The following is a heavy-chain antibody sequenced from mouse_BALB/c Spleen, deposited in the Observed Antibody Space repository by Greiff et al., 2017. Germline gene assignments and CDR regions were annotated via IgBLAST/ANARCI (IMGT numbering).Heavy chain of an antibody. CDR3: ARSYGNYENYAMDY. CDR1: GFTFSSYG. Sequence: EVMLVESGGDLVKPGGSLKLSCAASGFTFSSYGMSWVRQTPDKRLEWVATISSGGSYTYYPDSVKGRFTISRDNAKNTLYLQMSSLKSEDTAMYYCARSYGNYENYAMDYWGQGTSVTVSS. CDR2: ISSGGSYT. J-gene: IGHJ4*01. D-gene: IGHD2-10*02. V-gene: IGHV5-6*01.